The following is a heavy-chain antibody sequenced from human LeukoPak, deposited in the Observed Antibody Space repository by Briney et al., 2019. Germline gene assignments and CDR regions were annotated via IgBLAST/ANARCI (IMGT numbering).Heavy chain of an antibody. J-gene: IGHJ6*02. D-gene: IGHD2-8*01. CDR2: INHSGST. CDR3: ARGYCTNGVCYGVYYYYGMDV. CDR1: GGSFSAYY. Sequence: SETLSLTCAVYGGSFSAYYWSWIRQPPGKGLEWIGEINHSGSTNYNPSLKSRVTISVDTSKNQFSLRLSSVTAADTAVYYCARGYCTNGVCYGVYYYYGMDVWGQGTTVTVSS. V-gene: IGHV4-34*01.